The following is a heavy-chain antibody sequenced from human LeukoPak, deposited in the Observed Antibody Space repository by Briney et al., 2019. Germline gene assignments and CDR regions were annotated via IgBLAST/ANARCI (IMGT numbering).Heavy chain of an antibody. CDR2: IIPIFGTA. Sequence: SVKVSCKASGGTFSSYAISWVRQAPGQGLEWMGGIIPIFGTANYAQKFQGRVTITTDESTSTAYMELSSLRSEDTAVYYCARDGDRYCSGGSCYDWFDPWGQGTLATVSS. J-gene: IGHJ5*02. CDR1: GGTFSSYA. CDR3: ARDGDRYCSGGSCYDWFDP. V-gene: IGHV1-69*05. D-gene: IGHD2-15*01.